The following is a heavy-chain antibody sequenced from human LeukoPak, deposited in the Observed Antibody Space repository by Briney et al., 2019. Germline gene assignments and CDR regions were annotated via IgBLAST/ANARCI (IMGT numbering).Heavy chain of an antibody. J-gene: IGHJ6*02. V-gene: IGHV3-30-3*01. CDR2: ISYDGSNK. D-gene: IGHD1-20*01. CDR3: ARGPSRYNWNRSVVHYYYGMDV. Sequence: GGSLRLSCAASGFTFSSYAMHWVRQAPGKGLEWVAVISYDGSNKYYADSVKGRFTISRDNSKNTLYLQMNSLRAEDTAVYYCARGPSRYNWNRSVVHYYYGMDVWGQGTTVTVSS. CDR1: GFTFSSYA.